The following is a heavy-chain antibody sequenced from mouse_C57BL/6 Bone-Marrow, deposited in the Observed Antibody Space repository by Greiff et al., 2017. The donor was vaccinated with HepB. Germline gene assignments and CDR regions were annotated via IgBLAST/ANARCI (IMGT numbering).Heavy chain of an antibody. Sequence: EVKVVESGTVLARPGASVKMSCKTSGYTFTSYWMHWVKQRPGQGLEWIGAIYPGNSDTSYNQKFKGKAKLTAVTSASTAYMELSSLTNEDSAVYYCTRQGSYSNSYYFDYWGQGTTLTVSS. D-gene: IGHD2-5*01. V-gene: IGHV1-5*01. J-gene: IGHJ2*01. CDR1: GYTFTSYW. CDR3: TRQGSYSNSYYFDY. CDR2: IYPGNSDT.